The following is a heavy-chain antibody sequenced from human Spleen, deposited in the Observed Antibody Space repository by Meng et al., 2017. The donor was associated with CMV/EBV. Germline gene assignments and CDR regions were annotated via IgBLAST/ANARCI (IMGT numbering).Heavy chain of an antibody. CDR1: GGSISSYY. V-gene: IGHV4-59*01. CDR3: ARGRSITIFGVVIPGYFDY. D-gene: IGHD3-3*01. CDR2: IYYSGST. Sequence: SETLSLTCTVSGGSISSYYWSWIRQPPGKGLEWIGYIYYSGSTNYNPSLKSRVTISVDTSKNQFSLKLSSVTAADTAVYYCARGRSITIFGVVIPGYFDYWGQGTLVTVSS. J-gene: IGHJ4*02.